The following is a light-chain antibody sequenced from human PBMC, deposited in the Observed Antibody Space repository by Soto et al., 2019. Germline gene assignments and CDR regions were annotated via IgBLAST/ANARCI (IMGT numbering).Light chain of an antibody. CDR1: QSISGR. V-gene: IGKV1-5*03. CDR3: QQFNSYPIT. CDR2: KAS. Sequence: DIQMTQSPSTLSASVGDRVTITCRASQSISGRLAWYQQRPGKAPKLLIYKASTLESGVPSRLSGSGSGTHFTLTISSLQAEDFATYYCQQFNSYPITFGQGTRLEIK. J-gene: IGKJ5*01.